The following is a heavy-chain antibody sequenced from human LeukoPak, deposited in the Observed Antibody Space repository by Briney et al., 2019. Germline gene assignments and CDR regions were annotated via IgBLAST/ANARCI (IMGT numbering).Heavy chain of an antibody. CDR1: GFTFSSYS. CDR3: ASLWKVGKSWVLKGDPETDAFDI. V-gene: IGHV3-30*02. Sequence: GSLRLSCAASGFTFSSYSMNWVRQAPGKGLEWVAFIRYDGSNKYYADSVKGRFTISRDNSKNTLYLQMNSLRAEDTAVYYCASLWKVGKSWVLKGDPETDAFDIWGQGTMVTVSS. J-gene: IGHJ3*02. CDR2: IRYDGSNK. D-gene: IGHD1-26*01.